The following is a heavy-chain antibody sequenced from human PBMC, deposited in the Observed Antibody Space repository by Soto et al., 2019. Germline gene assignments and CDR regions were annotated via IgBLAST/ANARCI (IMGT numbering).Heavy chain of an antibody. CDR1: GVSISSYY. V-gene: IGHV4-59*01. CDR2: IYYSGST. Sequence: QVQLQESGPGLVKPSETLSLTCTVSGVSISSYYWSWIRQPPGKGLEWIGYIYYSGSTNYNPSLKSRVTISVDTSKNQFSLKLSSVTAADTAVYYWARGRGGYFDLWGRGTLVTVSS. J-gene: IGHJ2*01. CDR3: ARGRGGYFDL.